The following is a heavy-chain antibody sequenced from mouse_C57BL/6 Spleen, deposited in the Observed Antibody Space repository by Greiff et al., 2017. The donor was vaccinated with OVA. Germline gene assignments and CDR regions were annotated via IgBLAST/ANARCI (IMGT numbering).Heavy chain of an antibody. CDR1: GYAFSSYW. D-gene: IGHD4-1*01. CDR3: ARELGRDYFDY. V-gene: IGHV1-80*01. CDR2: IYPGDGDT. J-gene: IGHJ2*01. Sequence: QVHVKQSGAELVKPGASVKISCKASGYAFSSYWMNWVKQRPGKGLEWIGQIYPGDGDTNYNGKFKGKATLTADKSSSTAYMQLSSLTSEDSAVYFCARELGRDYFDYWGQGTTLTVSS.